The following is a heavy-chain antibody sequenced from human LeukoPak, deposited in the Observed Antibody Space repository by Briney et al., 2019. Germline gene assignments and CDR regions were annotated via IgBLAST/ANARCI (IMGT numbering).Heavy chain of an antibody. Sequence: GRSLRLSCTTSGFTFSDYAVRRVRQAPGKGREWIGFIRNKANGGTTEYAASVKGRFTISRDDSKTIAHLQMSSLKTEDTAVYYCSRFYSSGWASGAFDIWGQGTMVTVSS. D-gene: IGHD3-22*01. J-gene: IGHJ3*02. V-gene: IGHV3-49*04. CDR2: IRNKANGGTT. CDR1: GFTFSDYA. CDR3: SRFYSSGWASGAFDI.